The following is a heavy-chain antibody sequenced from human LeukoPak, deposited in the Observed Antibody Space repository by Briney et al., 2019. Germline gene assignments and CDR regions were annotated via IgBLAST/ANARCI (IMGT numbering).Heavy chain of an antibody. CDR2: ISSSSSSI. Sequence: PGGSLRLPCAASGFSFITHSMNWVRQPPGQGLEWISYISSSSSSIYYADSVKGRFTISRDNAKNLLYLQMNSLRDEDTAVYYCARPRYCSGGSCYLSDWGQGTLVTVST. CDR3: ARPRYCSGGSCYLSD. CDR1: GFSFITHS. D-gene: IGHD2-15*01. J-gene: IGHJ4*02. V-gene: IGHV3-48*02.